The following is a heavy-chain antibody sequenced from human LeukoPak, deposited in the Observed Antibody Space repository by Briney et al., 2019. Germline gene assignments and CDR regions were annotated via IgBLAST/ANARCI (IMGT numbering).Heavy chain of an antibody. CDR3: VRDRGTYRPIDY. D-gene: IGHD1-26*01. Sequence: PGRSLRLSCAASAFILNAYNMNWVRQAPGKGLEWVSSISYTGTYIYYADSVKGRFTISRDNAQNSLYLQMNSLRAEDTAIYYCVRDRGTYRPIDYWGQGTLVTVSS. J-gene: IGHJ4*02. V-gene: IGHV3-21*04. CDR2: ISYTGTYI. CDR1: AFILNAYN.